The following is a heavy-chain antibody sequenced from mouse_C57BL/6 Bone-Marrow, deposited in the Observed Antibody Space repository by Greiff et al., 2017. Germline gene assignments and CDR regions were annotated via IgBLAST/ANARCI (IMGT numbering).Heavy chain of an antibody. CDR1: GYTFTDYN. J-gene: IGHJ2*01. V-gene: IGHV1-18*01. Sequence: EVQLQQSGPELVKPGASVKIPCKASGYTFTDYNMDWVKQSHGKSLEWIGDINPNNGGTIYNQKFKGKATLTVDKSSSTAYMELRSLTSEDTAVYYCARAPITTVVASYYFDYWGQGTTLTVSS. CDR2: INPNNGGT. CDR3: ARAPITTVVASYYFDY. D-gene: IGHD1-1*01.